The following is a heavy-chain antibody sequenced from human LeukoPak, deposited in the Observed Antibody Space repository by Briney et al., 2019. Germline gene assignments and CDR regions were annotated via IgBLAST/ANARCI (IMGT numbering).Heavy chain of an antibody. D-gene: IGHD1-20*01. V-gene: IGHV3-15*07. CDR3: STLTSRGLSDS. Sequence: PGGSLRLSCAASGFTFTNAWMYWVRQAPGKGLEWVGRIKSKADGETIDYAAPVKGRFTFSRDDSKNMLYLQMNSLKSEDTAVYYCSTLTSRGLSDSWGQGTLVTVSS. J-gene: IGHJ4*02. CDR2: IKSKADGETI. CDR1: GFTFTNAW.